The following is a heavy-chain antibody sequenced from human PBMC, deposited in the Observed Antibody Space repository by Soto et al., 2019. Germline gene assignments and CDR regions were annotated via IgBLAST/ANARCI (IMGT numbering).Heavy chain of an antibody. D-gene: IGHD2-2*01. CDR1: GGSFSGYY. Sequence: SETLSLTCAVYGGSFSGYYWSWIRQPPGKGLEWIGEINHSGSTNYNPSLKSRVTISVDTSKNQFSLKLSSATAADTAVYYCARSDIVVVPAAMINWFDPWGQGTLVTVSS. J-gene: IGHJ5*02. CDR2: INHSGST. CDR3: ARSDIVVVPAAMINWFDP. V-gene: IGHV4-34*01.